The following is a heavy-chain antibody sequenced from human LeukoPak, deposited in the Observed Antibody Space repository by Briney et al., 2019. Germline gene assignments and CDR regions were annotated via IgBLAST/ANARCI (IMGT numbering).Heavy chain of an antibody. V-gene: IGHV4-4*07. Sequence: SETLSLTCTVSGGSISNYYWSWIRQPAGKGLEWVGRIYTSGGTNYNPSLESRVTISVDTSKNQFSLNLRSVTAADTAVYYCARESKTYDGSGYYHDYWGQGTLVTVSS. D-gene: IGHD3-22*01. CDR1: GGSISNYY. CDR3: ARESKTYDGSGYYHDY. CDR2: IYTSGGT. J-gene: IGHJ4*02.